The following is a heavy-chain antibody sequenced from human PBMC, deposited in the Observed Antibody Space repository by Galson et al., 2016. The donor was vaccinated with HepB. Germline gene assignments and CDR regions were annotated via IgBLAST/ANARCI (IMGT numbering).Heavy chain of an antibody. CDR2: ISNSGDS. D-gene: IGHD3-10*01. V-gene: IGHV4-59*02. CDR3: ARSFGSGNYLDS. J-gene: IGHJ5*01. CDR1: GGSVSGQY. Sequence: SETLSLTCTASGGSVSGQYWNWIRQPPGKGLEWIGYISNSGDSKYKPSLQSRVTISIDTFRNQFSLNLLFVTAADTAVYYCARSFGSGNYLDSWGQGALVTASS.